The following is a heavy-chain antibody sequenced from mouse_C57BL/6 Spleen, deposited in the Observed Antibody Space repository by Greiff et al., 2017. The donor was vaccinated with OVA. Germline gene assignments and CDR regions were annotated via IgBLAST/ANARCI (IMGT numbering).Heavy chain of an antibody. CDR3: GRRGFDY. D-gene: IGHD3-2*02. Sequence: VQLKQSGPELVKPGASVKISCKASGYSFTGYYMNWVKQSPEKSLEWIGEINPSTGGTTYNQKFKAKATLTVDKSSSTAYMQLKSLTSEDSAVYYCGRRGFDYWGQGTTLTVSS. CDR1: GYSFTGYY. V-gene: IGHV1-42*01. CDR2: INPSTGGT. J-gene: IGHJ2*01.